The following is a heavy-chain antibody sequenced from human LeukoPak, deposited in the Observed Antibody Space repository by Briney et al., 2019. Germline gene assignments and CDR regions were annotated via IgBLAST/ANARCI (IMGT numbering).Heavy chain of an antibody. CDR1: GFTFSSYS. Sequence: KPGGSLRLSCAASGFTFSSYSMNWVRQAPGKGLEWVSSISSSSSYIYYADSVKGRFTISRDNAKNSLYLQMNSLRAEDTAVYYCAREVGYYYGSGSSTGPWGQGTLVTVSS. CDR3: AREVGYYYGSGSSTGP. J-gene: IGHJ5*02. V-gene: IGHV3-21*01. D-gene: IGHD3-10*01. CDR2: ISSSSSYI.